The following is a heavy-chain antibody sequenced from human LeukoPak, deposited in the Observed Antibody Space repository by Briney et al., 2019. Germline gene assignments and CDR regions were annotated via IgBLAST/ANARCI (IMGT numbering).Heavy chain of an antibody. Sequence: PGGSLRLSCAASGFTFSSYAMSWVRQAPGKGLQWVSAISSTGGSTYYADSVKGRFTISRDNSKNMLYLQMNSLRAEDTAVYYCAKPSVESCSGGTCYVFDYWGQGTLVTVSS. D-gene: IGHD2-15*01. CDR2: ISSTGGST. CDR3: AKPSVESCSGGTCYVFDY. CDR1: GFTFSSYA. V-gene: IGHV3-23*01. J-gene: IGHJ4*02.